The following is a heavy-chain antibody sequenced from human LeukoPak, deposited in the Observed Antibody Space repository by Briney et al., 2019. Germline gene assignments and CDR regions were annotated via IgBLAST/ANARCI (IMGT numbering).Heavy chain of an antibody. Sequence: SETLSLTCTVSGGSISSSSYYWGWIRQPPGKGLEWIGTIYYSGSTYYNPSLKSRVTISVDTSKNQFSLKLSSVTAADTAVYYCARAGGEQPTVTTYLRYYYYYYMDVWGKGTTVTISS. D-gene: IGHD4-17*01. J-gene: IGHJ6*03. V-gene: IGHV4-39*07. CDR1: GGSISSSSYY. CDR3: ARAGGEQPTVTTYLRYYYYYYMDV. CDR2: IYYSGST.